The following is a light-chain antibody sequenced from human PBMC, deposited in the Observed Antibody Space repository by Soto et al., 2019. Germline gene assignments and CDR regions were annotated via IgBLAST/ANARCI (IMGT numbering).Light chain of an antibody. CDR2: SNN. CDR1: SSNIGSNP. J-gene: IGLJ3*02. Sequence: QSVLTQPPSASGTPGQRVTISCSGSSSNIGSNPVNWYQQLPGTAPKLLIYSNNQRPSWVLDRFSCSTSRTSASLATSGLQSEDDADYYCAAWDDSLNGWVFGGGTQLTVL. V-gene: IGLV1-44*01. CDR3: AAWDDSLNGWV.